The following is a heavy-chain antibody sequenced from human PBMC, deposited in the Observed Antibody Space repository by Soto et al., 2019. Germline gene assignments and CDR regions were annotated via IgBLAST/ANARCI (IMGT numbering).Heavy chain of an antibody. CDR2: IIPILGIA. V-gene: IGHV1-69*04. Sequence: GASVKVSCKASGGTFSSYTISWVRQAPGQGLEWMGRIIPILGIANYAQKFQGRVTITADKSTSTAYMELSSLRSEDTAVYYCARDVTESQPHNWFDPWGQGTLVTVSS. CDR1: GGTFSSYT. CDR3: ARDVTESQPHNWFDP. J-gene: IGHJ5*02. D-gene: IGHD4-4*01.